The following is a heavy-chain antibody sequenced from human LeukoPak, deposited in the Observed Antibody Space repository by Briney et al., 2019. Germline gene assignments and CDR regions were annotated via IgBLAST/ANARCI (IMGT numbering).Heavy chain of an antibody. D-gene: IGHD6-19*01. CDR1: GFTLSSYW. J-gene: IGHJ2*01. Sequence: PGRSLRLSCAASGFTLSSYWMHWVRQAPGKGLVWVSHINSDGSSTSYADSVKGRFTISRDNAKNTLYLQTNSLRAEDTAVYYCARGVAGTWYFDLWGRGTLVTVSS. CDR2: INSDGSST. CDR3: ARGVAGTWYFDL. V-gene: IGHV3-74*01.